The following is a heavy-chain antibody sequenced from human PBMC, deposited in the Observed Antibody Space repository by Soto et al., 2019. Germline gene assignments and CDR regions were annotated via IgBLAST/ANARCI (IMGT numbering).Heavy chain of an antibody. V-gene: IGHV4-59*01. J-gene: IGHJ6*02. CDR1: GSSISSYY. Sequence: PSETLSLTCTVSGSSISSYYWSWIRQPPGKGLEWIGYIYNSGSTNYNPSLKSRVTISVDTSKNQFSLNLSSVTAADTAVYYCARGVLRYYYYGLDVWGPGTTVTVSS. CDR3: ARGVLRYYYYGLDV. CDR2: IYNSGST.